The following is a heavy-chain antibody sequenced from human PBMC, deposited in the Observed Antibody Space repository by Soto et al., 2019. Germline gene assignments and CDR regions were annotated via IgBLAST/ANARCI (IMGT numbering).Heavy chain of an antibody. CDR1: GGSISSGGYY. D-gene: IGHD6-19*01. J-gene: IGHJ4*02. CDR3: AREVSPAAVAGSFDY. V-gene: IGHV4-31*03. Sequence: SETLSLTCTVSGGSISSGGYYWSWIRQHPGKGLEWIGYIYYSGSTYYNPSLKSRVTISVDTSKNQFSLKLSSVTAADTAVYYCAREVSPAAVAGSFDYWGQGTLVTVSS. CDR2: IYYSGST.